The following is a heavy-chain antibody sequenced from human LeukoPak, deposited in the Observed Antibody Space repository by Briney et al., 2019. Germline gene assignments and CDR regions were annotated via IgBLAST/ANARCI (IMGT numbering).Heavy chain of an antibody. CDR2: ISSSSSYI. V-gene: IGHV3-21*01. CDR1: GFTFSSYS. J-gene: IGHJ4*02. Sequence: GGSLRLSCAASGFTFSSYSMNWVRQAPGKGLEWVSSISSSSSYIYYADSVKGRFTISRDNAKNSLYLQMNSLRAEDTAVYYCARARSGEWGFDYWGQGTLVTVSS. CDR3: ARARSGEWGFDY. D-gene: IGHD1-26*01.